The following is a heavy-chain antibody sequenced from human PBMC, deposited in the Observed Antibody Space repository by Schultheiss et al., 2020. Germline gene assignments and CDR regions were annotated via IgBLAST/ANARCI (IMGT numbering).Heavy chain of an antibody. V-gene: IGHV3-48*04. CDR3: ARFLSGYGYYFDY. J-gene: IGHJ4*02. Sequence: GGSLRLSCAASGFTFSSYAMSWVRQAPGKGLESVSYISSSGTTIYYADSVKGRFTISRDNAKNSLYLQMNSLRAEDTAVYYCARFLSGYGYYFDYWGQGTLVTVSS. CDR1: GFTFSSYA. CDR2: ISSSGTTI. D-gene: IGHD3-3*01.